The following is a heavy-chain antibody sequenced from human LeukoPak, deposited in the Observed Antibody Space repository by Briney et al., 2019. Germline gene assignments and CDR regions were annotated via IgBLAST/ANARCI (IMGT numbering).Heavy chain of an antibody. CDR2: IIPIFGTA. CDR3: CHDQRACGIYDDYYYMDV. J-gene: IGHJ6*03. CDR1: GGTFSSYA. Sequence: ASVKVSCKASGGTFSSYAISWVRQAPRQGSEWMGGIIPIFGTANYAQKFQGRVTITTDESTSTAYMELSSLRSEDTAVYYCCHDQRACGIYDDYYYMDVWGKGTTVTVSS. D-gene: IGHD1-14*01. V-gene: IGHV1-69*05.